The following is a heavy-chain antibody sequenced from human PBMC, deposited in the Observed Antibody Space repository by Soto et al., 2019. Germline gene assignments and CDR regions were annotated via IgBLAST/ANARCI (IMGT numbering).Heavy chain of an antibody. Sequence: QVHLQESGPGLVKPSETLSLICTVSGASIRSDYWSWIRQPPGKGLEWIGYIHYSGSTNYNPSLSGRVTLSVDASKNHFSLNLRSVTAADTAVYHCARGFFDSRGYSVPFDSWGQGTLVTVSS. J-gene: IGHJ4*02. CDR2: IHYSGST. CDR3: ARGFFDSRGYSVPFDS. CDR1: GASIRSDY. D-gene: IGHD3-22*01. V-gene: IGHV4-59*01.